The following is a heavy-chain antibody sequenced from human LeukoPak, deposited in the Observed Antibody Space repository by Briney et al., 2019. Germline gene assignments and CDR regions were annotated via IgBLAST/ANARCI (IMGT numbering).Heavy chain of an antibody. CDR1: GFTFSSHW. CDR3: ARDQGYDFWSGYYPIDY. CDR2: ISSSSSYI. Sequence: PGGSLRLSCAASGFTFSSHWMTWVRQAPGKGLEWVSSISSSSSYIYYADSVEGRFTISRDNAKNSLYLQMNSLRAEDTAVYYCARDQGYDFWSGYYPIDYWGQGTLVTVSS. V-gene: IGHV3-21*01. J-gene: IGHJ4*02. D-gene: IGHD3-3*01.